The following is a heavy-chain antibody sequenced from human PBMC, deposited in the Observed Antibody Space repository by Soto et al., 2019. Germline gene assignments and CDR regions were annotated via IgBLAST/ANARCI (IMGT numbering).Heavy chain of an antibody. J-gene: IGHJ6*02. CDR2: IDPSDSYS. D-gene: IGHD2-2*01. CDR3: ARPCTGCMGADGMDV. V-gene: IGHV5-10-1*01. Sequence: GESLKISCKGSGYSFTSYWISWVRQMPGKGLEWMGRIDPSDSYSAYSPSFEGHVSISVDRSTTTVYLQWSSLKASDTATYYCARPCTGCMGADGMDVWGQGTAVTVSS. CDR1: GYSFTSYW.